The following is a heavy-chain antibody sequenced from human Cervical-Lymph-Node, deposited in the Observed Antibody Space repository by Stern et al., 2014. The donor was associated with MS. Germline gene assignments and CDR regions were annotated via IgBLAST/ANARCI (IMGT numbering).Heavy chain of an antibody. CDR2: ISHNGATT. CDR1: GFTFSSFA. J-gene: IGHJ4*02. D-gene: IGHD1-1*01. Sequence: VQLVESGGGVVQPGRSLRLSCAAPGFTFSSFAMHWVRQAPGKGLEWVAVISHNGATTYSADPGNGRFPISRDISKDPWFLQRNSLSPKDTAVYYWASRGTPFDVTSINEYWGQGTLVTVSS. CDR3: ASRGTPFDVTSINEY. V-gene: IGHV3-30-3*01.